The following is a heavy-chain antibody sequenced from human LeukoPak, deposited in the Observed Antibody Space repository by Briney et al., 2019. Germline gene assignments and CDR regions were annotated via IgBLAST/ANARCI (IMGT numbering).Heavy chain of an antibody. Sequence: ASVKVSCKASGYTFTSYDINWVRQATGQAPEWMGWMNPNSGVTGYAQKFQGRVTLTRSTSISTAYMELSRLRSDDTAVYYCARGGLGYCSGGSCYIFDYWGQGTLVTVSS. J-gene: IGHJ4*02. CDR1: GYTFTSYD. D-gene: IGHD2-15*01. V-gene: IGHV1-8*01. CDR3: ARGGLGYCSGGSCYIFDY. CDR2: MNPNSGVT.